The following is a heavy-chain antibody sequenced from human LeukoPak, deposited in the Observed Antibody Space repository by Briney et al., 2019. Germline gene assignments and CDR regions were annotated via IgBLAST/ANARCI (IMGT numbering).Heavy chain of an antibody. D-gene: IGHD6-6*01. CDR1: GYTFTGYY. J-gene: IGHJ4*02. V-gene: IGHV1-2*02. CDR2: INPNSGGT. Sequence: GASVQVSCKASGYTFTGYYMHWVRQAPGQGLEWMGWINPNSGGTNYAQKFQGRVTMTRDTSISTAYMELSRLRSDDTAVYYCARDEYSSPAMNDYWGQGTLVTVSS. CDR3: ARDEYSSPAMNDY.